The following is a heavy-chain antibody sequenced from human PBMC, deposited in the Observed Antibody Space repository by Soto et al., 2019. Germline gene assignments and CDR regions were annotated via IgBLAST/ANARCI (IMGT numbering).Heavy chain of an antibody. CDR2: ISAGGGST. D-gene: IGHD2-21*02. CDR3: ASLGVGDWANYYYYYGMDV. J-gene: IGHJ6*02. V-gene: IGHV3-23*01. Sequence: GGSLRLSCAASGFIFRNYAMSWVRQAPGKGLEWVSGISAGGGSTYYADSVKGRFTISRDNSKNTLFLQMNSLRAEDTAVYYCASLGVGDWANYYYYYGMDVWGQGTTVTVSS. CDR1: GFIFRNYA.